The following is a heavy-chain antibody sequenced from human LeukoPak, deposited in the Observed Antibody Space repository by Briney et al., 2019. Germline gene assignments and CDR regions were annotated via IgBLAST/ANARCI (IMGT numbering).Heavy chain of an antibody. CDR3: ARLITAAGPGAYFDY. CDR2: INHSGST. Sequence: SETLSRTCAVYGGSFSGYYWSWIRQPPGKGLEWIGEINHSGSTNYNPSLKSRVTISVDTSKNQFSLKLSSVTAADTAVYYCARLITAAGPGAYFDYWGQGTLVIVSS. CDR1: GGSFSGYY. D-gene: IGHD6-13*01. J-gene: IGHJ4*02. V-gene: IGHV4-34*01.